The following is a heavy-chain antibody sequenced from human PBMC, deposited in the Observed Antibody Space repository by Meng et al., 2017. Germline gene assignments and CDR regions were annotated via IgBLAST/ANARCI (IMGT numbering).Heavy chain of an antibody. D-gene: IGHD6-13*01. CDR2: ISSSGSTI. J-gene: IGHJ3*02. CDR3: ARRLQPDRGRAGYRSSWGLGAFGI. CDR1: GFTFSDYY. V-gene: IGHV3-11*01. Sequence: GESLKISCAGSGFTFSDYYMSWSRQAPGKGLEGVSYISSSGSTIYYADSVKGRVTISRDKAKNSLYLQMNGLRAEDTAVYYGARRLQPDRGRAGYRSSWGLGAFGIWGQGTMVTVSS.